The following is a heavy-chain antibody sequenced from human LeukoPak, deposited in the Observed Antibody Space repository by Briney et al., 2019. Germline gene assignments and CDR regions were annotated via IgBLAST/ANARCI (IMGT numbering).Heavy chain of an antibody. CDR3: ARDINYCTPTLCHRNWFDP. CDR1: AFTFSSYG. D-gene: IGHD2-8*01. V-gene: IGHV3-30*02. Sequence: GGSLRLSCAASAFTFSSYGMHWVRQAPGKGLEWVTFIRYDGSNKYYADSVKGRFAISRDNAKNALYLQMNNLRAEDSAVYFCARDINYCTPTLCHRNWFDPWGQGTLVTVSS. CDR2: IRYDGSNK. J-gene: IGHJ5*02.